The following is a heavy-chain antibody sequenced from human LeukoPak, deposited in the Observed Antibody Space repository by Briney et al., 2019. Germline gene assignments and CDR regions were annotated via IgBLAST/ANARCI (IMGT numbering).Heavy chain of an antibody. V-gene: IGHV4-61*09. D-gene: IGHD5-18*01. Sequence: PSETLSLTCTVSGGSISSGTYYWTWVRQPAGRGLEYIGHIYTSGSTRYNPSLKSRVTILLDTSKNQFSLKLSSVTAADTAVYYCARGGLGDTAMVAFDYWGQGTLVTVPS. CDR3: ARGGLGDTAMVAFDY. CDR1: GGSISSGTYY. J-gene: IGHJ4*02. CDR2: IYTSGST.